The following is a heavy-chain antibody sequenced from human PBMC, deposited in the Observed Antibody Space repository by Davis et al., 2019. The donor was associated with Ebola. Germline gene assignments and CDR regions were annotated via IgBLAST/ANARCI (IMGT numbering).Heavy chain of an antibody. J-gene: IGHJ5*02. CDR3: AAWGPRGGLGSRGWYNWFDP. CDR1: GGSISSYY. Sequence: SETLSLTCTVSGGSISSYYWSWIRQPPGKGLEWIGYIYYSGSTNYNPSLKSRVTISVDTSKNQFSLKLSSVTAADTAVYYCAAWGPRGGLGSRGWYNWFDPWGQGTLVTVSS. V-gene: IGHV4-59*01. D-gene: IGHD6-19*01. CDR2: IYYSGST.